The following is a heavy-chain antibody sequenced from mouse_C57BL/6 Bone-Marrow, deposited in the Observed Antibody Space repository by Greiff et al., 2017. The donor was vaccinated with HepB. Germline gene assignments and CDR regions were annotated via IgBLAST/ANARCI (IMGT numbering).Heavy chain of an antibody. CDR3: ARGTTNY. J-gene: IGHJ2*01. Sequence: EVKLLESGPGLVKPSQSLSLTCSVTGYSITSGYYWNWIRQFPGNKLEWMGYISYDGSNNYNPSLKNRISITRDTSKNQFFLKLNSVTTEDTATYYCARGTTNYWGQGTTLTVSS. CDR1: GYSITSGYY. D-gene: IGHD2-13*01. CDR2: ISYDGSN. V-gene: IGHV3-6*01.